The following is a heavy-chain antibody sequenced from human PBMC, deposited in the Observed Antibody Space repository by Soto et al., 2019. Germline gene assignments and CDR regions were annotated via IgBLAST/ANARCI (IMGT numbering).Heavy chain of an antibody. Sequence: GASVKVSCKASGYSFTNYYVHWVRQAPGQGLEWMGIINPSSDSTNFAQKFQGRVTMTRDTSTSTVYMVLSSLRSEDTAVYYCARGRGTSGTFDYWGQGTLVTVS. CDR1: GYSFTNYY. CDR3: ARGRGTSGTFDY. D-gene: IGHD1-1*01. CDR2: INPSSDST. V-gene: IGHV1-46*01. J-gene: IGHJ4*02.